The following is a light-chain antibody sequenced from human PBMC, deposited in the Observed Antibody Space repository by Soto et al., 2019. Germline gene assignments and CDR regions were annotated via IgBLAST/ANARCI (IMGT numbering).Light chain of an antibody. CDR1: QSVSNN. CDR3: QQYNTWRSIS. V-gene: IGKV3-15*01. CDR2: DTS. Sequence: EILMTQSPATLSVSPGERVTLSCRASQSVSNNLGWYQHKPGQATILLIYDTSTRADGTPARFTGSGSGTDFTLTLRSLQSEDFAVYYCQQYNTWRSISFGQGTRLEIK. J-gene: IGKJ5*01.